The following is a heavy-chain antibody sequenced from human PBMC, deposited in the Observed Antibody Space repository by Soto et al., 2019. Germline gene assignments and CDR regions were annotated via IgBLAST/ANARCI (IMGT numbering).Heavy chain of an antibody. CDR2: FDPEDGET. Sequence: ASVKVSCKVSGXTLTELSMHWVRQAPGKVLEWMGGFDPEDGETIYAQKFQGRVTMTEDTSTDTAYMELSSLRSEDTAVYYCATGLGYCSGGSCQSTYAFDIWGQGTMVTVSS. CDR3: ATGLGYCSGGSCQSTYAFDI. CDR1: GXTLTELS. V-gene: IGHV1-24*01. J-gene: IGHJ3*02. D-gene: IGHD2-15*01.